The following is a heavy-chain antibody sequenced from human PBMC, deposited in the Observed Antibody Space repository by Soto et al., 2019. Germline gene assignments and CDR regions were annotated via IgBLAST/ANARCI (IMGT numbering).Heavy chain of an antibody. V-gene: IGHV2-26*01. CDR3: ARMGGSYWAYYFDY. CDR2: IFSNDEK. CDR1: GFSLSNARMG. D-gene: IGHD1-26*01. J-gene: IGHJ4*02. Sequence: QVTLKESGPVLVKPTETLTLTCTVSGFSLSNARMGVSWIRQPPGKALEWLAHIFSNDEKSYSTSLKSRLTISKDTSISQVVLTMTNMDPVDTATYYCARMGGSYWAYYFDYWGQGTLVTVSS.